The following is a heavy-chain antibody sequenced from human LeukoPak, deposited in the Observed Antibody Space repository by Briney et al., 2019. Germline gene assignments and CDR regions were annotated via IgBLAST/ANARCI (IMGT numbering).Heavy chain of an antibody. V-gene: IGHV4-39*01. J-gene: IGHJ4*02. CDR2: MYYSGST. Sequence: SETLSLTCTVSGGSISSRNYYWGRVRQPPGKGLEWIGSMYYSGSTYYNPSLKSRVIISVDTSKNQFSLKLSSVTAADTAVYYCARHGLPYGSSGFFDYWGQGTLVTVSS. CDR3: ARHGLPYGSSGFFDY. D-gene: IGHD6-6*01. CDR1: GGSISSRNYY.